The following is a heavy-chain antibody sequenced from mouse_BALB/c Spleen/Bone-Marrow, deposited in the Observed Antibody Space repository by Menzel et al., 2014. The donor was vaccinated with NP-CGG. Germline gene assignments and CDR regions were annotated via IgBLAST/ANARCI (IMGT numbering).Heavy chain of an antibody. V-gene: IGHV1S22*01. Sequence: LQQSGSELVRPGASVKLSCKASGYTFTSYWMHWVKQRPGQGLEWIGNIYPGSGSTNYDEKFKTKATLTVDTSSSTAYMQLSSLTSEDSAVYYCTRSPITTVVAETMDYWGQGTSVTFSS. D-gene: IGHD1-1*01. CDR1: GYTFTSYW. CDR3: TRSPITTVVAETMDY. J-gene: IGHJ4*01. CDR2: IYPGSGST.